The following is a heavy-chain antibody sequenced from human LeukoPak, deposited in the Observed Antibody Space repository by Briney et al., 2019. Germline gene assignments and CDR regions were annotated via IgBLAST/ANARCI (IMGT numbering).Heavy chain of an antibody. CDR1: GGTFSSYA. Sequence: ASVKVSCKASGGTFSSYAISWVRQAPGQGLEWMGGIIPIFGTANYAQKFQGRVTITADKSTSTAYMELSSLRSEDTAVYYCARGRYCSSTSCYVPSPHFDYWGQGTLVTVSS. J-gene: IGHJ4*02. CDR2: IIPIFGTA. V-gene: IGHV1-69*06. CDR3: ARGRYCSSTSCYVPSPHFDY. D-gene: IGHD2-2*01.